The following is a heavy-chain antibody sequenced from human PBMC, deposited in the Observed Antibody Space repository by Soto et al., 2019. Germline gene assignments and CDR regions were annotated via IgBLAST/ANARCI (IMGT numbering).Heavy chain of an antibody. Sequence: QVQLVQSGAEVKKPGASVKVSCKASGYTFTSYGSSWVRQAHGQGLEWMGWISTFNSNTKYTQKFQGRATMTTDTSTSTDHLELGRLRSDDTAVYDCARVGAREYGDYDTRGGAFDVWGQGTTVTVSS. J-gene: IGHJ3*01. V-gene: IGHV1-18*01. D-gene: IGHD4-17*01. CDR3: ARVGAREYGDYDTRGGAFDV. CDR2: ISTFNSNT. CDR1: GYTFTSYG.